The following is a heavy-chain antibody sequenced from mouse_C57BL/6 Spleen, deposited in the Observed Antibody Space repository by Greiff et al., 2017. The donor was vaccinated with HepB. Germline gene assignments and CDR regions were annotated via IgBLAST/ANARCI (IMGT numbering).Heavy chain of an antibody. D-gene: IGHD1-1*02. CDR3: AREVGFYYAMDY. Sequence: EVKLMESEGGLVQPGSSMKLSCTASGFTFSDYYMAWVRQVPEKGLEWVANINYDGSSTYYLDSLKSRFIISRDNAKNILYLQMSSLKSEDTATYYCAREVGFYYAMDYWGQGTSVTVSS. CDR2: INYDGSST. V-gene: IGHV5-16*01. J-gene: IGHJ4*01. CDR1: GFTFSDYY.